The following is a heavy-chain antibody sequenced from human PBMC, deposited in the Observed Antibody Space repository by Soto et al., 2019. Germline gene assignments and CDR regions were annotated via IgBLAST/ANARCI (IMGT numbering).Heavy chain of an antibody. J-gene: IGHJ5*01. CDR3: AGDQWFGEPRSQYNWFDS. CDR2: IYYTGTT. D-gene: IGHD3-10*01. CDR1: GGSISIGGYY. Sequence: VQLQESGPGLVKPSQTLSLSCAVSGGSISIGGYYWSWIRQHPGKGLEWIGYIYYTGTTYYKSSLKSHVIMSVDTSKNQFSPNLPSVPAAGTAVYYGAGDQWFGEPRSQYNWFDSWGQGILVTVAS. V-gene: IGHV4-31*11.